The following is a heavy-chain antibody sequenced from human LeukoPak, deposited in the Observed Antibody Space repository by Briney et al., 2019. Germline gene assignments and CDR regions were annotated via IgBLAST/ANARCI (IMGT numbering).Heavy chain of an antibody. J-gene: IGHJ6*03. V-gene: IGHV4-39*07. D-gene: IGHD6-13*01. CDR1: GGSISSSTYY. Sequence: PSETLSLTCTVSGGSISSSTYYWGWIRQPPGKGLEWIGSIYYSGLTYYNPSLESRVTISVDTSKNQFSLKLSSVTAADTAVYYCARTGYSSSWPLMDVWGKGTTVTISS. CDR3: ARTGYSSSWPLMDV. CDR2: IYYSGLT.